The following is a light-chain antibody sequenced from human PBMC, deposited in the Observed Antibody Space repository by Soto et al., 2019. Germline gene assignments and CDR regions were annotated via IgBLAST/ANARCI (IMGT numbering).Light chain of an antibody. J-gene: IGKJ4*01. CDR3: QQHASWPLT. Sequence: EIVLTQSPATLSLSPGEGATLSCGASQSVSSNLAWYRQKPGQAPRLLIYAAYNKATGIPARFSGSGSGTDFTLTISSLEHEDFAVYYCQQHASWPLTFGGGTKVEIK. CDR2: AAY. V-gene: IGKV3-11*01. CDR1: QSVSSN.